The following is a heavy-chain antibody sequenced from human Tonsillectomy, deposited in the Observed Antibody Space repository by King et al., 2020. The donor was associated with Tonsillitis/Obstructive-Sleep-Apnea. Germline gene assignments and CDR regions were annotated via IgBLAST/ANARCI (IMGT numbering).Heavy chain of an antibody. CDR3: ARGLRVDDAFDI. D-gene: IGHD3-16*01. V-gene: IGHV3-64*01. CDR2: ISSNGGST. Sequence: VQLVESGGGLVQPGGSLRLSYAASGFTFSSYAMHWVRQAPGKGLEYVSAISSNGGSTYYANSVKGRFTISRDNSKNTLYLQMGSLRAEDMAVYYCARGLRVDDAFDIWGQGTMVTVSS. J-gene: IGHJ3*02. CDR1: GFTFSSYA.